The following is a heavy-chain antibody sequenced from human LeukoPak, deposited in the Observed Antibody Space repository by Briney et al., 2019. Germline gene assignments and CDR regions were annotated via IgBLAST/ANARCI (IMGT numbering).Heavy chain of an antibody. V-gene: IGHV3-23*01. Sequence: GGSLRLSCAASGFTFSSYAMSWVRQAPGKGLEWVSAISGSGGSTYYADSVKGRFTISRDNSKNTLYLQMNSLRAEDTAVYFCAKDFNRLGYYFDYWGQGTLVTVSS. CDR1: GFTFSSYA. D-gene: IGHD2-21*01. J-gene: IGHJ4*02. CDR3: AKDFNRLGYYFDY. CDR2: ISGSGGST.